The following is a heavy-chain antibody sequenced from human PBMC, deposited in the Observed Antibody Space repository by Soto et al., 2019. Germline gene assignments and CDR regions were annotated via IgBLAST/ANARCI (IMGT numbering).Heavy chain of an antibody. CDR2: VSNSGST. V-gene: IGHV4-59*01. CDR3: ARYRREAVAGYTLDN. CDR1: GGSISSNY. J-gene: IGHJ4*02. D-gene: IGHD6-13*01. Sequence: SETLSLTCTVSGGSISSNYWTGIRQPPGKGLEWMVYVSNSGSTNYNPSLKTRVTISEDTSKSQFSLKVNAMTAADTAVYYCARYRREAVAGYTLDNWGQGILVTVSS.